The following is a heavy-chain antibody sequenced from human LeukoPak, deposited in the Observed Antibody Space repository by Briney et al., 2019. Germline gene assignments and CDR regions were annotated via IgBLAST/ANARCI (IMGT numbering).Heavy chain of an antibody. D-gene: IGHD5-24*01. CDR1: GGSISSYY. V-gene: IGHV4-4*07. CDR3: ALEMATINAFDI. J-gene: IGHJ3*02. Sequence: SETLSLTCTVSGGSISSYYWSWIRQPAGKGLEWIGRTYTSGSIDYNPSLKSRVTMSVDTSKNQFSLKLSSVTAADTAVYYCALEMATINAFDIWGQGTVVTVSS. CDR2: TYTSGSI.